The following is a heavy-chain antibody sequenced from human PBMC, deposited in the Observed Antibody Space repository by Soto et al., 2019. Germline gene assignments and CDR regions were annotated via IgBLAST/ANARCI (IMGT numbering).Heavy chain of an antibody. CDR2: IYYSGST. Sequence: SETLSLTCTVSGGSISSYYWSWIRQPPGKGLEWIGYIYYSGSTNYNPSLKSRVTISVDTSKNQFSLKLSSVTAADTAVYYCAILSRYNWNYEQPVWGQGITVTVS. J-gene: IGHJ6*02. CDR3: AILSRYNWNYEQPV. V-gene: IGHV4-59*01. CDR1: GGSISSYY. D-gene: IGHD1-7*01.